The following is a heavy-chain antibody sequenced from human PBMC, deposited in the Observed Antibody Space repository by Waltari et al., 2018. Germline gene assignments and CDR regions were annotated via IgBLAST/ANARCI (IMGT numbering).Heavy chain of an antibody. CDR3: ASIDFWSGYPPGDYYYMDV. CDR1: GGSISSYY. J-gene: IGHJ6*03. V-gene: IGHV4-4*07. CDR2: IYTSGST. Sequence: QVQLQESGPGLVKPSETLSLTCTVSGGSISSYYWSWIRQPAGKGLEWIGRIYTSGSTNYNPSLKSRVTMSVETSKNQFSLKLSAVTAADTAVYYCASIDFWSGYPPGDYYYMDVWGKGTTVTVSS. D-gene: IGHD3-3*01.